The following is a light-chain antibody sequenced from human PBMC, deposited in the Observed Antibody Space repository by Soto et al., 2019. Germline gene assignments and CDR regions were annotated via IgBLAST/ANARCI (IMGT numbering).Light chain of an antibody. CDR1: SRDVGGFDY. J-gene: IGLJ1*01. V-gene: IGLV2-11*01. CDR3: CSYAGIHTYV. Sequence: QSALTQPRSVSGSPGQSVTISCTGTSRDVGGFDYVSWYQQHPGKVPTLIMYDVAQRPSGVPERFSCFKSGNTASLTISGLDPCDEADYYCCSYAGIHTYVFGTGTKLTVL. CDR2: DVA.